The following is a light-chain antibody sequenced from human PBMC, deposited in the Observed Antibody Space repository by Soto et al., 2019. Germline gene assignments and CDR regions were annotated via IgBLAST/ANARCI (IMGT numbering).Light chain of an antibody. V-gene: IGKV3-20*01. J-gene: IGKJ1*01. CDR3: QQYGSSPQT. CDR1: QSVRSSL. Sequence: IVLTQSPGTLSLSPGERATLSCRASQSVRSSLVAWSQQKPGQAPRLLIYGASSRATGIQDRVSGSGSGTDFTLTISRLEPEDFAVYYCQQYGSSPQTFGQGTKVDIK. CDR2: GAS.